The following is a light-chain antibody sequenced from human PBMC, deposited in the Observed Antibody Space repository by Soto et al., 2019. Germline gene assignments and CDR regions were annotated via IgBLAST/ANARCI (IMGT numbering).Light chain of an antibody. J-gene: IGKJ5*01. CDR3: QHRSNWPPIT. V-gene: IGKV3-11*01. Sequence: IVLTQSPATLSLSPGERATLSCRASQSVSIYLAWYQQKPGQAPRLLIYDSSNRAAGIPARFSARGSGTDFTLFISNLEPEDSAVYYGQHRSNWPPITFGQGTRLEIK. CDR1: QSVSIY. CDR2: DSS.